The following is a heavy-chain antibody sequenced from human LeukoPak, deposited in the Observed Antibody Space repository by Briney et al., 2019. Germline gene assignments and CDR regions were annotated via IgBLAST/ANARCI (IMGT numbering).Heavy chain of an antibody. CDR2: INHSGST. J-gene: IGHJ6*03. D-gene: IGHD3-22*01. V-gene: IGHV4-34*01. Sequence: SETLSLTCAVYGGSFSGYYWSWIRQPPGKGLEWIGEINHSGSTNYNPSLKSRVTISIGRSRNQFSLNLTSVTAADTAVFYCARGVKQLARFYFYMDVWDKGTTVTVSS. CDR3: ARGVKQLARFYFYMDV. CDR1: GGSFSGYY.